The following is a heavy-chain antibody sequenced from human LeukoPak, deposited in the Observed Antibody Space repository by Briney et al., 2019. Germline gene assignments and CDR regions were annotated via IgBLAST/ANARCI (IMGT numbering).Heavy chain of an antibody. Sequence: GGSLRLSCEVSGFIFSNYWMSWVRQAPGKGLEWVANIKQDGSEKYYVDSVKGRSTISRDNAKNSLYLQMNSLRAEDTAVYYCASCTTGEDYWGQGTLVTVSS. CDR1: GFIFSNYW. CDR2: IKQDGSEK. V-gene: IGHV3-7*01. J-gene: IGHJ4*02. CDR3: ASCTTGEDY. D-gene: IGHD7-27*01.